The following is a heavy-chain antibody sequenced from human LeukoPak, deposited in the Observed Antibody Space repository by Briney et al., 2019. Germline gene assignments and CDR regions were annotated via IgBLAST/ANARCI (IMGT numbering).Heavy chain of an antibody. CDR1: GGSISSGSYY. D-gene: IGHD3-10*01. Sequence: SETLSLTCTVSGGSISSGSYYWSWIRQPAGKGLEWIGRIYSGGSTNYNPPHKSRVTISVNTSKNQFSLKLSSVTAADTAVYYCARGGVWFGELDNDYWGQGTLVSVSS. V-gene: IGHV4-61*02. J-gene: IGHJ4*02. CDR2: IYSGGST. CDR3: ARGGVWFGELDNDY.